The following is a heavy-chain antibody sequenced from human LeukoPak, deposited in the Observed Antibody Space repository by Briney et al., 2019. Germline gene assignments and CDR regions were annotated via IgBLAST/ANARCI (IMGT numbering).Heavy chain of an antibody. V-gene: IGHV3-11*01. Sequence: GGSLRLSCAASGFTLSDYYMTWIRQTPGKGLEWLSSISNSGTTIYYADSVKGRFTISRDNAKSSLYLQMNSLRAEDTAVYYCARRGWSRQFDYWGQGTQVTVSS. CDR2: ISNSGTTI. D-gene: IGHD3-3*01. CDR1: GFTLSDYY. J-gene: IGHJ4*02. CDR3: ARRGWSRQFDY.